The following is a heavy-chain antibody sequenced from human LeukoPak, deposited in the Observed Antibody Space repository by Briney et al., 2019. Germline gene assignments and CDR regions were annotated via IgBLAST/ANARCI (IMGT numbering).Heavy chain of an antibody. CDR3: ARLYGPFPGWFDP. CDR1: AFPFSSYG. Sequence: GGSLRLSCAASAFPFSSYGMHWVRQAPGKGLDWVAVIWYDGSNKYYADSVKGRFTISRDNSKNTLYLQMNSLRAEDTAVYYCARLYGPFPGWFDPWGQGTLVTVSS. D-gene: IGHD4-17*01. J-gene: IGHJ5*02. CDR2: IWYDGSNK. V-gene: IGHV3-33*01.